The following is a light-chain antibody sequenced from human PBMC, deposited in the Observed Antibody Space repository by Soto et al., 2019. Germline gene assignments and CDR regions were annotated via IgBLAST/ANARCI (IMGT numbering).Light chain of an antibody. V-gene: IGKV1-5*03. Sequence: DIPMTQSPSTLSASVGDSVTITCRASQSITRWLAWLQQKPGKAPKLLIYKASSLESGVPSRFSGTGSGTEFILTISSLQPDDVATYYCQQYDSYPWTSGQGTKVEIK. CDR1: QSITRW. CDR3: QQYDSYPWT. CDR2: KAS. J-gene: IGKJ1*01.